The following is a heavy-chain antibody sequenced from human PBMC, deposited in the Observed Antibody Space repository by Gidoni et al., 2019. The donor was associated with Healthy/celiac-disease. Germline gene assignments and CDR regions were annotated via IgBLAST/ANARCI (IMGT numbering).Heavy chain of an antibody. J-gene: IGHJ4*02. D-gene: IGHD4-17*01. Sequence: EVQLLESGGGLVQPGGSLRPSCAASAFTFSRYAMSWVRQAPGKGLEWVSAISGSGGSTYYADSVKGRFTISRDNSKNTLYLQMNSLRAEDTAVYYCAKLFSDGDYPGGVDYWGQGTLVTVSS. CDR1: AFTFSRYA. CDR3: AKLFSDGDYPGGVDY. CDR2: ISGSGGST. V-gene: IGHV3-23*01.